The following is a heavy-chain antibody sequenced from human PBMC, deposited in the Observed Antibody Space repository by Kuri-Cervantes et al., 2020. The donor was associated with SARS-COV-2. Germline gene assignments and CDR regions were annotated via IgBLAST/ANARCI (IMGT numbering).Heavy chain of an antibody. CDR2: IYTSGST. CDR1: GGSISSHY. D-gene: IGHD2-2*02. J-gene: IGHJ4*02. Sequence: SETLSLTCTVSGGSISSHYWSWIRQPPGKGLEWIGHIYTSGSTNYNPSLKSRVTISVDTSKNQFSLKLSSVTAADTAVYYCARHVMDYCSSTSCYRGDPWAFDYWGQGTLVTVSS. CDR3: ARHVMDYCSSTSCYRGDPWAFDY. V-gene: IGHV4-4*08.